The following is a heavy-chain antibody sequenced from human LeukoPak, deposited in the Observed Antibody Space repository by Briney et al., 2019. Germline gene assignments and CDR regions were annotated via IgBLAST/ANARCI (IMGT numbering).Heavy chain of an antibody. CDR2: RYHNGNS. CDR3: ARMVFGIMTGYYHDS. J-gene: IGHJ4*02. Sequence: SETLSLTCNVSGVSISSHYWSWLRQPPGKGLEWIGYRYHNGNSNYNPSLRSRVTVSIDMSKSQVSLSLNSVTAADTAVYCCARMVFGIMTGYYHDSWGQGTLVTVSS. V-gene: IGHV4-59*11. CDR1: GVSISSHY. D-gene: IGHD2-8*01.